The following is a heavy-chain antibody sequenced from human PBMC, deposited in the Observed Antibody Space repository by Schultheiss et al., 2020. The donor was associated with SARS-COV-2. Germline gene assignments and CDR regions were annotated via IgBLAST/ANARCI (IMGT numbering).Heavy chain of an antibody. CDR3: ARGDYDHAFDI. J-gene: IGHJ3*02. CDR2: IYYSGST. V-gene: IGHV4-31*11. Sequence: SETLSLTCAVYGGSISSGGYYWSWIRQHPGKGLEWIGYIYYSGSTYYNPSLKSRVTISVDTSKNQFSLKLSSVTAADTAVYYCARGDYDHAFDIWGQGTMVTVSS. CDR1: GGSISSGGYY. D-gene: IGHD5-12*01.